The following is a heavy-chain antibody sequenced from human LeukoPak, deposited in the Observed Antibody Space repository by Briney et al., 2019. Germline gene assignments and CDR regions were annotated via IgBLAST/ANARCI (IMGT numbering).Heavy chain of an antibody. V-gene: IGHV3-7*01. Sequence: PGGSLRLSCAASGFTFSSYWMSWIRQAPGKGLEWVANIKEDGSEKYYVDSVRGRFTISRDNAKNSLSLQMNSLRAEDTAVYYCARDRTGNDCWGQGALVTVSS. D-gene: IGHD1-1*01. CDR3: ARDRTGNDC. J-gene: IGHJ4*02. CDR2: IKEDGSEK. CDR1: GFTFSSYW.